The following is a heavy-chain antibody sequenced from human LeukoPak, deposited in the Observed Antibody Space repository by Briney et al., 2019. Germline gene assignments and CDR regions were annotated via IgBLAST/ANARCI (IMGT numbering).Heavy chain of an antibody. Sequence: SETLSLTCAVYGGSFSGYYWSWIRQPPGKGLEWIGDVNHSGSTNYNPSLKSRVTMSLDTSKTQFSLHLTSVTAADTAVYYCARGGSGWFVSWFDPWGQGTLVTVSS. CDR1: GGSFSGYY. D-gene: IGHD6-19*01. V-gene: IGHV4-34*01. J-gene: IGHJ5*02. CDR3: ARGGSGWFVSWFDP. CDR2: VNHSGST.